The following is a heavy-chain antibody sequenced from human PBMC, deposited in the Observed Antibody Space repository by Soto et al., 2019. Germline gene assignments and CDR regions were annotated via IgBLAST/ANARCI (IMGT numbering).Heavy chain of an antibody. Sequence: EVQLVESGGGLVHPGGSLKLSCAASGFNFDTEPMNWVRQAPGKGLEWVSNIRSGGSATSYAASVKGRFTISRDNGKNSLYLQMNSLRDEDTAVYFCVRDVNWGFDSWGQGTLVTVSS. V-gene: IGHV3-48*02. CDR2: IRSGGSAT. D-gene: IGHD7-27*01. CDR1: GFNFDTEP. CDR3: VRDVNWGFDS. J-gene: IGHJ5*01.